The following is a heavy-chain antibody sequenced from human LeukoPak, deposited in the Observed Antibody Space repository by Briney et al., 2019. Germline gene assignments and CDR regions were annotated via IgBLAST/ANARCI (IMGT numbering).Heavy chain of an antibody. CDR3: ASVAAAVPQAYFDY. CDR2: ISAYNGNT. J-gene: IGHJ4*02. CDR1: GYTFTSYG. D-gene: IGHD6-13*01. Sequence: ASVKVSCKASGYTFTSYGITWVRQAPGQGLEWMGWISAYNGNTDYAQKLQGRVTMTTDTSSSTAYMELRSLRSDDTAVYYCASVAAAVPQAYFDYWGQGTLATVSS. V-gene: IGHV1-18*01.